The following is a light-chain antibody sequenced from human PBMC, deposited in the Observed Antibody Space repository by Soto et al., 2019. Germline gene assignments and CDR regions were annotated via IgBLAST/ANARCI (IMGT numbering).Light chain of an antibody. CDR2: KAS. CDR1: QSISSW. V-gene: IGKV1-5*03. Sequence: DIQMTQSPSTLSASLGDRVTITCRASQSISSWLAWYQQKPGKAPKLLIYKASTLKSGVPSRFSGSGSGTDFTLTFSSLQPDDFATYYCQQYNSFPWTFGQGTKVDIK. CDR3: QQYNSFPWT. J-gene: IGKJ1*01.